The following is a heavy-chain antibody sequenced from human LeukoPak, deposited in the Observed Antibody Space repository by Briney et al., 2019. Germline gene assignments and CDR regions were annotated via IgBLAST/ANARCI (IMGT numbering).Heavy chain of an antibody. D-gene: IGHD1-26*01. J-gene: IGHJ3*02. CDR1: GYSFNTYW. CDR2: IYPGDSDT. Sequence: GESLKISCKGSGYSFNTYWIGWVRQMPGKGLEWMGIIYPGDSDTRYSPSFQGQVTISADKSISTAYLQWSSLKASDTAMYYCAVGINGHYDAFDIWGQGRMVTVSS. CDR3: AVGINGHYDAFDI. V-gene: IGHV5-51*01.